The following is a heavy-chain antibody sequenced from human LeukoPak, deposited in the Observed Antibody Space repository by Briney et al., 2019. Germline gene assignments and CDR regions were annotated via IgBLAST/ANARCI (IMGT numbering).Heavy chain of an antibody. Sequence: GGSLRLSCAASGFTFSSYGMHWVRQAPGKGLEWVAVIWYDGSNKFYADSVKGRFTISRDNSKNTLYLQMNSLRAEDTAVYYCARDRAAADLDYWGKRTLVSASS. CDR2: IWYDGSNK. CDR1: GFTFSSYG. V-gene: IGHV3-33*01. J-gene: IGHJ4*02. D-gene: IGHD6-13*01. CDR3: ARDRAAADLDY.